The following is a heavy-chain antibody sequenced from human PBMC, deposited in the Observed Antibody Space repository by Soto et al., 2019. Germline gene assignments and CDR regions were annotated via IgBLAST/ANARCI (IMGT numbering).Heavy chain of an antibody. CDR1: GGSISNDDYY. Sequence: SETLSLTCTVSGGSISNDDYYWNWIRQPPGKGLEWIGYIYYSGSTYYNPSLKSRVTISVDTSKNQFSLKLSSVTAADTAVYYCARGGLGYCSSTSCSSLDYYYGMDVWGQGTTVTVSS. V-gene: IGHV4-30-4*01. J-gene: IGHJ6*02. CDR2: IYYSGST. D-gene: IGHD2-2*01. CDR3: ARGGLGYCSSTSCSSLDYYYGMDV.